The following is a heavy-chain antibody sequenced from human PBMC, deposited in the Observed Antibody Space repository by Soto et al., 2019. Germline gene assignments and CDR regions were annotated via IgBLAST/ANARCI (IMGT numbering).Heavy chain of an antibody. Sequence: EVQLVESGGGLVQPGGFLRPSCAASGFTFSSSWMSWVRQAPGKGLEWVANIKQDGSEKYYVDSVKGRFTTSRDNAKNSLYLQMNSLRAEDTAVYYCAALTGDSRDYWGQGTLVTVSS. CDR3: AALTGDSRDY. CDR1: GFTFSSSW. D-gene: IGHD7-27*01. CDR2: IKQDGSEK. V-gene: IGHV3-7*05. J-gene: IGHJ4*02.